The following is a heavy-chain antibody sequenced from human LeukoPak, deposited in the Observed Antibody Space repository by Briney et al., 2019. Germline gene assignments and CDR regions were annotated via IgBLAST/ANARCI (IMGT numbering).Heavy chain of an antibody. Sequence: GESLKISCKGSGYSFTSYWIGWVRQMPGKGLEWMGIIYPGDSDTRYSPSFQGQVTISADKSISTAYLQWSSLKASDTAMYYCARHFTTVTGHALEANYYYYMDVWGKGTTVTVSS. J-gene: IGHJ6*03. CDR3: ARHFTTVTGHALEANYYYYMDV. CDR2: IYPGDSDT. CDR1: GYSFTSYW. D-gene: IGHD4-17*01. V-gene: IGHV5-51*01.